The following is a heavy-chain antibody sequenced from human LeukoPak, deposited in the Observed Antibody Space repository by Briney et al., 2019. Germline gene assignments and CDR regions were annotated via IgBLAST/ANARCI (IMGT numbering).Heavy chain of an antibody. J-gene: IGHJ1*01. V-gene: IGHV1-2*02. CDR3: ASSRYYYDSSGYPIRSEYFQH. Sequence: ASVKVSCKASGYTFTGYYMHWVRQAPGQGLEWMGWINPNSGGTNYAQKFQGRVTMTRDTSISTACMELSRLRSDDTAVYYCASSRYYYDSSGYPIRSEYFQHWGQGTLVTVSS. D-gene: IGHD3-22*01. CDR2: INPNSGGT. CDR1: GYTFTGYY.